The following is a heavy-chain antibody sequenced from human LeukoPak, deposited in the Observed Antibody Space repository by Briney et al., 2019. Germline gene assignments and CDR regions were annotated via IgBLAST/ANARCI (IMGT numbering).Heavy chain of an antibody. J-gene: IGHJ4*02. V-gene: IGHV4-39*07. D-gene: IGHD5-18*01. Sequence: SETLSLTCTVSGGSISSSSYYWGWIRQPPGKGLEWIGSLYYSGSTYYNPSLKSRVAVSLDTSKNQFSLKLNSVTAADTAVYYCARENVWILRAFDNWGQGTLVTVSS. CDR1: GGSISSSSYY. CDR2: LYYSGST. CDR3: ARENVWILRAFDN.